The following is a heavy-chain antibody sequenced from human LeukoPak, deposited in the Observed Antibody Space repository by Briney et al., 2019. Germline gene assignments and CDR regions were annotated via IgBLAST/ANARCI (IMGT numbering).Heavy chain of an antibody. J-gene: IGHJ2*01. D-gene: IGHD3-10*01. Sequence: PSETLSLTCAVYGGSFSGYYWSWIRQPPGKGLEWIGEINHSGSTNYNPSLKSRVTISVDTSENQFSLKLTSVTAADTAVYYCARGNGTMVRGVIMNGWWYFDLWGRGTLVSVSS. V-gene: IGHV4-34*01. CDR1: GGSFSGYY. CDR3: ARGNGTMVRGVIMNGWWYFDL. CDR2: INHSGST.